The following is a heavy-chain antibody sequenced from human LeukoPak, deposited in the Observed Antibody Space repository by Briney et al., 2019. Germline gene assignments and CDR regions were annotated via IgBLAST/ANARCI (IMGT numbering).Heavy chain of an antibody. Sequence: ASVKVSCKAPGYSFTSHYMHWVRQAPGQGLEWMGLINPSGSSTLYAQKFQGRVTMTRDMSTTTDYMELSSLRSEDTAVYYCAGPPQASSFDIWGQGTVVTVSS. CDR1: GYSFTSHY. CDR2: INPSGSST. D-gene: IGHD3-10*01. V-gene: IGHV1-46*01. J-gene: IGHJ3*02. CDR3: AGPPQASSFDI.